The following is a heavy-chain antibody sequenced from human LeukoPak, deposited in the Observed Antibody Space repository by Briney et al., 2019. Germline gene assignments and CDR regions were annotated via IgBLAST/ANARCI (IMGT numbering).Heavy chain of an antibody. CDR3: ARARYYGDYGRYFDL. Sequence: SETLSLTCAVYGGSFRGYYWSWIRQPPGKGLEWIGEINHSGSANYNPSLKGRVTISVDTSKNQFSLKLSSVTAADTAVYYCARARYYGDYGRYFDLWGRGTLVTVSS. CDR1: GGSFRGYY. CDR2: INHSGSA. D-gene: IGHD4-17*01. V-gene: IGHV4-34*01. J-gene: IGHJ2*01.